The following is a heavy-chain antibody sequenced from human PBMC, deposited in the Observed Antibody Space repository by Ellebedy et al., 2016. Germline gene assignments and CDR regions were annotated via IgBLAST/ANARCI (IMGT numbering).Heavy chain of an antibody. D-gene: IGHD1-26*01. V-gene: IGHV4-59*01. CDR3: AGKYSGSFSD. J-gene: IGHJ1*01. CDR1: GDSIDSYY. Sequence: GSLRLXCSVSGDSIDSYYWTWIRQPPGKGLEWIGYIYYTGDTDYNPSLKSRVTISVDPSKNQFSLRLTSVTAADTAVYYCAGKYSGSFSDWGRGTLVTVSS. CDR2: IYYTGDT.